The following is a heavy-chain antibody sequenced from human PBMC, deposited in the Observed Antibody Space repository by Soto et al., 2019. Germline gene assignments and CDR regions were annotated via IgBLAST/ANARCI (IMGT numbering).Heavy chain of an antibody. J-gene: IGHJ1*01. Sequence: QVQLQESGPGLVKPSETLSLTCSVSGASVGSGDYYWSWIRQPPGKGLEWIGYIYFSGSTYYNPSLTRRVTISMDTSKNHFSLNVSSVTAADTAVYYCATPVIGNPAYFQHWGQGTLVTVSS. V-gene: IGHV4-30-4*01. CDR3: ATPVIGNPAYFQH. CDR2: IYFSGST. D-gene: IGHD3-10*01. CDR1: GASVGSGDYY.